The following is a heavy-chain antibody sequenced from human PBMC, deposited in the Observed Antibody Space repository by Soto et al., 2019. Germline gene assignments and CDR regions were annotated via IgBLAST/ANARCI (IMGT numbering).Heavy chain of an antibody. D-gene: IGHD3-9*01. CDR2: ISSSSSYI. J-gene: IGHJ4*02. CDR1: GFTFSSYS. V-gene: IGHV3-21*01. CDR3: ARDKDHYDILTGDYSPYYFDY. Sequence: PGGSLRLSCAASGFTFSSYSMNWVRQAPGKGLEWVSSISSSSSYIYYADSVKGRFTISRDNAKNSLYLQMNSLRAEDTAVYYCARDKDHYDILTGDYSPYYFDYRGQGTLVTVSS.